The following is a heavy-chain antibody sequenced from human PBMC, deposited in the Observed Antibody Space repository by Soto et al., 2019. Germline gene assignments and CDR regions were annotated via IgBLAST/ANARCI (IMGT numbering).Heavy chain of an antibody. CDR1: GFTFSSYA. CDR2: ISGSGGST. D-gene: IGHD3-22*01. CDR3: AKALPDYYDSSGYSFGALDP. J-gene: IGHJ5*02. V-gene: IGHV3-23*01. Sequence: PGGSLRLSCAASGFTFSSYAMSWVRQAPGKGLEWVSAISGSGGSTYYADSVKGRFTISRDNSKNTLYLQMNSLRAEDTAVYYCAKALPDYYDSSGYSFGALDPWGQGTLVTVSS.